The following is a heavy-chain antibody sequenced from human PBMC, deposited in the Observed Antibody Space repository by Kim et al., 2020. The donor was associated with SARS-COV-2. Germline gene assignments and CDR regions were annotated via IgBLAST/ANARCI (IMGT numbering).Heavy chain of an antibody. CDR2: ISGDGFAT. CDR3: AKDLWPSPHTTGDPF. J-gene: IGHJ3*01. Sequence: LSLTCAASGFTFSNFAMSWVRQTPGKGLDRVSTISGDGFATYYVDSVKGRFTISRDNSKNTMYLQMNSLRVDDTAIYFCAKDLWPSPHTTGDPF. D-gene: IGHD1-1*01. V-gene: IGHV3-23*01. CDR1: GFTFSNFA.